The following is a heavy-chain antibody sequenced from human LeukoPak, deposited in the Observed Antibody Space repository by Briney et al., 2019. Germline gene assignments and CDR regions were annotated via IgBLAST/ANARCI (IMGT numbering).Heavy chain of an antibody. CDR2: IYYSGST. D-gene: IGHD5-18*01. V-gene: IGHV4-39*01. CDR1: GGSISSSYYY. J-gene: IGHJ4*02. Sequence: SETLSLTCTVSGGSISSSYYYWGWIRQPPGKGLEWIGSIYYSGSTYYNPSLKSRVTISVDTSKNQFSLKLRSVTAADTAVYYCARGSWIQSSPAIYYFDYWGQGTLVTVSS. CDR3: ARGSWIQSSPAIYYFDY.